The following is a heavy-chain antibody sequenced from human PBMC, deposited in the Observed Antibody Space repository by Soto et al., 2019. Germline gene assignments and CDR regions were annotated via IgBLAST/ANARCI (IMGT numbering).Heavy chain of an antibody. D-gene: IGHD3-22*01. J-gene: IGHJ4*02. CDR3: ARQIYDSDTGPNFQYYFDS. Sequence: GESRKISCKGSGYSFAGYWITWVRQKPGKGLEWMGRIDPGDSQTYYSPSFRGHVTISVTKSITTVFLQWSSLRASDTAMYYCARQIYDSDTGPNFQYYFDSWGQGTPVTVSS. CDR1: GYSFAGYW. CDR2: IDPGDSQT. V-gene: IGHV5-10-1*01.